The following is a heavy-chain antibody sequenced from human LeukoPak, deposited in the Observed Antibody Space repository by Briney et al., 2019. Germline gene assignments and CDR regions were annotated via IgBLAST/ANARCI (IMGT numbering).Heavy chain of an antibody. D-gene: IGHD5-24*01. Sequence: ASVKVSCKASGYTFTSYGISWVRQAPGQGLEWMGIINPSDGSTSYAQKFQGRVTMTRDTSTSTAYMELSSLRSEDTAVYYCARDSLWDGYNSPDAFDIWGQGTMVIVSS. J-gene: IGHJ3*02. CDR3: ARDSLWDGYNSPDAFDI. V-gene: IGHV1-46*01. CDR2: INPSDGST. CDR1: GYTFTSYG.